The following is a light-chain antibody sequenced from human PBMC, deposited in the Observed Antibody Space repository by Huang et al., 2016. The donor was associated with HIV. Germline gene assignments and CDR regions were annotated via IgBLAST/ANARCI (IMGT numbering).Light chain of an antibody. CDR2: GAS. CDR3: QQYGTLPYT. Sequence: EIVLTQSPVTLSLSPGEGASLSCRASQGVHNSYLAWYRQKPGQAPRLLSVGASNRATGVPHRFRGSESGTDFTLTISGLDPEDFAVYYCQQYGTLPYTFGQGTKLEI. J-gene: IGKJ2*01. V-gene: IGKV3-20*01. CDR1: QGVHNSY.